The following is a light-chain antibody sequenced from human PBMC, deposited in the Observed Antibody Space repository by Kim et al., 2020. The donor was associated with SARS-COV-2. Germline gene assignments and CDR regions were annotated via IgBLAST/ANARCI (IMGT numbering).Light chain of an antibody. CDR3: NSRDSSGNRV. Sequence: VALGQTVRIKCQGDSLRSYYASWYQQKPGQAPVLVIYGKNNRPSGIPDRFSGSSSGNTASLTITGAQAEDEADYYCNSRDSSGNRVFGTGTKVTVL. J-gene: IGLJ1*01. CDR2: GKN. V-gene: IGLV3-19*01. CDR1: SLRSYY.